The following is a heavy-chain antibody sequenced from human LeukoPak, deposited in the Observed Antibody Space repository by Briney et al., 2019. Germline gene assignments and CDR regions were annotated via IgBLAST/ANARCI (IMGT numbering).Heavy chain of an antibody. Sequence: GGSLRLSCAASGFTFSSYAMSWDRQASGKGLEWVSAISDSDGSTYYADSVKGRFTISRDDSKKTLYLQMNSLRAEDTAVYYCARTSYSSSWNFYYYGMDVWGQGTTVTVSS. CDR2: ISDSDGST. J-gene: IGHJ6*02. CDR3: ARTSYSSSWNFYYYGMDV. D-gene: IGHD6-13*01. CDR1: GFTFSSYA. V-gene: IGHV3-23*01.